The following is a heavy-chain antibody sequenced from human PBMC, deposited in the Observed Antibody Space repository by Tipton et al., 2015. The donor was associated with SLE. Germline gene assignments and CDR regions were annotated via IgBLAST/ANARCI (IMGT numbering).Heavy chain of an antibody. CDR1: GGSISSSSYY. CDR2: IHISGST. V-gene: IGHV4-61*02. Sequence: TLSLTCTVSGGSISSSSYYWSWTRQPAGKGLEWIGRIHISGSTNYNPSLKSRVTISVDTSKNQFSLKVSSVTAADTAVYYCARDPPFWSGYYGDYYYMDVWGKGTTVTVSS. J-gene: IGHJ6*03. CDR3: ARDPPFWSGYYGDYYYMDV. D-gene: IGHD3-3*01.